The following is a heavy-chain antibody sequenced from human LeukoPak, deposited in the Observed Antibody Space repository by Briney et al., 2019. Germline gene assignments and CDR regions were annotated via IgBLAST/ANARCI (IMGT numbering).Heavy chain of an antibody. D-gene: IGHD3-10*01. J-gene: IGHJ6*03. CDR3: ARQRRGYYGSGSYYKRESRSGYYYYYMDV. CDR1: GGSFSGYY. V-gene: IGHV4-34*01. CDR2: INHSGST. Sequence: NPSETLSLTCAVYGGSFSGYYWSWIRQPPGKGLEWIGEINHSGSTNYNPSLKSRVTISVDTSKNQFSLKLSSVTAADTAVYYCARQRRGYYGSGSYYKRESRSGYYYYYMDVWGKGTTVTISS.